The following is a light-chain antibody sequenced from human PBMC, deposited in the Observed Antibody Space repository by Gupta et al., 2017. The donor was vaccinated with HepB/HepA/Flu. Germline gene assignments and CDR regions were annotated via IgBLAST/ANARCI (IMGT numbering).Light chain of an antibody. Sequence: QSALTQPRSVSGSPGQSVTISCTGTSSDVGGYNYVAGYQQHPGKAAKLMIYDVSKRPSVVPDRFSGSKSGNTASLTISGLQAEDEADYYCCPYAGSYTLVLGGGTKLTVL. CDR2: DVS. CDR3: CPYAGSYTLV. J-gene: IGLJ2*01. V-gene: IGLV2-11*01. CDR1: SSDVGGYNY.